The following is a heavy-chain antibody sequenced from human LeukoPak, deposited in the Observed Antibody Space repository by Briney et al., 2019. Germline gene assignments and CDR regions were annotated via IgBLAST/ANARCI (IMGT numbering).Heavy chain of an antibody. CDR1: GGSFSGYY. D-gene: IGHD3-22*01. J-gene: IGHJ4*02. Sequence: PSETLSLTCAVYGGSFSGYYWSWIRPPPGKGLEWIGEINHSGSTNYNPSLKSRVTISVDTSKNQFSLKLSSVTAADTAVYYCARVCSPDYYDSSGFECYWGQGTLVTVSS. CDR3: ARVCSPDYYDSSGFECY. V-gene: IGHV4-34*01. CDR2: INHSGST.